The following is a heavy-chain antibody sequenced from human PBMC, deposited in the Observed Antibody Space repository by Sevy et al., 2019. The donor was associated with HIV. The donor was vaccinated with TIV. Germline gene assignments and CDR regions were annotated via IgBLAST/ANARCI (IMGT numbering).Heavy chain of an antibody. V-gene: IGHV3-23*01. CDR1: GFTFSSYA. J-gene: IGHJ5*02. D-gene: IGHD2-2*01. CDR3: AKVAFVVVPAAIGGNWFDP. CDR2: ISGSGGST. Sequence: GGSLRLSCAASGFTFSSYAMSWARQAPGKGLEWVSAISGSGGSTYYADSVKGRFTISRDNSKNTLYLQMNSLRAEDTAVYYCAKVAFVVVPAAIGGNWFDPWGQGTLVTVSS.